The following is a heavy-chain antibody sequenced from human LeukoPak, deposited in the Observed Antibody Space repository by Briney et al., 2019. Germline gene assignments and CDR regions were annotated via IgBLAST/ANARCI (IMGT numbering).Heavy chain of an antibody. CDR1: GFTFSGSA. Sequence: GGSLKLSCAASGFTFSGSAMHWVRQASGKGLEWVGRIRSKANSYATAYAASVKGRFTISRDDSKNTAYLQMNSLKTEDTAVYYCARDLGGVSDYWGQGTLVTVSS. V-gene: IGHV3-73*01. CDR3: ARDLGGVSDY. D-gene: IGHD1-26*01. J-gene: IGHJ4*02. CDR2: IRSKANSYAT.